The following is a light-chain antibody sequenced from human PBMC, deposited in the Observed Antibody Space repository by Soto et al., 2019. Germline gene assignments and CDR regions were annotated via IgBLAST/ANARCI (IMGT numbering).Light chain of an antibody. CDR2: DVS. CDR1: NSDVGGYNY. Sequence: QSALTQPRSVSGSPGQSVTISCTGTNSDVGGYNYVSWYQQHPGKVPKLMIYDVSKRPSGVPDRFSGSKSGNTASLTISGLQAEDEADYYCSSYTSSSTWVFGGGTKLTVL. J-gene: IGLJ3*02. V-gene: IGLV2-11*01. CDR3: SSYTSSSTWV.